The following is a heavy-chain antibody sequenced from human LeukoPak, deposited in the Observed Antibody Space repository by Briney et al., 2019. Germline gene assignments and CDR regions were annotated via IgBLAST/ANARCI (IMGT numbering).Heavy chain of an antibody. J-gene: IGHJ4*02. D-gene: IGHD5-12*01. CDR3: ARSLSGYITDPFFDQ. V-gene: IGHV3-23*01. CDR2: LSGSGGSR. Sequence: GGSLRLSCAASGFTFNNYAMGWVRQAPGKGLEWVSVLSGSGGSRYYADSVKGRFTISRDNSKNALYLQMNSLRAEDTAIYYCARSLSGYITDPFFDQWGQGALVTVSS. CDR1: GFTFNNYA.